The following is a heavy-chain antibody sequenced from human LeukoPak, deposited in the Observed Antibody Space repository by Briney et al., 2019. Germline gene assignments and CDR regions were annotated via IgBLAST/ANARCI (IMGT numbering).Heavy chain of an antibody. Sequence: GGSLRLSCAASGFTFSSYAMSWVRQAPGKGLEWVSAISGSGGSTYYADSVKGRFTISRDNSKSTLYLQMNSLRAEDTAVYYCATSPDITMIVVVILLYFDYWGQGTLVTVSS. CDR1: GFTFSSYA. CDR2: ISGSGGST. D-gene: IGHD3-22*01. J-gene: IGHJ4*02. CDR3: ATSPDITMIVVVILLYFDY. V-gene: IGHV3-23*01.